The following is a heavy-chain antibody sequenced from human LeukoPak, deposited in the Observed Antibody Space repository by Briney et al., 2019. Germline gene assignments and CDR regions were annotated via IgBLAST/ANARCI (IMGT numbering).Heavy chain of an antibody. V-gene: IGHV3-23*01. CDR1: TFIFSDYA. D-gene: IGHD2-2*01. Sequence: GGSLRLSCAASTFIFSDYAMAWVRQAPGKGLEWVSTISGGGDATYYAHSVKGRFAVSRDNSKKTLYLQLNSLRAEDTAVYYCTRDQRKYCSRTTCFVFDIWGQGTVVSVSS. CDR2: ISGGGDAT. J-gene: IGHJ3*02. CDR3: TRDQRKYCSRTTCFVFDI.